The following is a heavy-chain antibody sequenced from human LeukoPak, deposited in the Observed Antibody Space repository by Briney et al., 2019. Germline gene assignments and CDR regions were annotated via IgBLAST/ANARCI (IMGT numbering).Heavy chain of an antibody. D-gene: IGHD6-19*01. Sequence: QPSETLSLTCTVSGGSISSYYWSWIRQPPGKGLEWIGYIYYSGGTNYNPSLKSRVTISVDTSKNQFSLKLSSVTAADTAVYYCARGLTAEYFQLWGQGTLVTVSS. CDR1: GGSISSYY. CDR2: IYYSGGT. V-gene: IGHV4-59*01. CDR3: ARGLTAEYFQL. J-gene: IGHJ1*01.